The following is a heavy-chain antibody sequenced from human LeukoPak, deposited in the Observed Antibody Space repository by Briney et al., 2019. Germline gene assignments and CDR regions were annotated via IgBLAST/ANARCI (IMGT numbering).Heavy chain of an antibody. Sequence: GGSLRLSCAASGFTLSSYAMSWVRQAPGKGLEWVSAISGSGGSTYYADSVKGRFTISRDNSKNTLYLQMNSLRAEDTAVYYCAKRYDFWSGYDYWGQGTLVTVSS. V-gene: IGHV3-23*01. CDR2: ISGSGGST. CDR1: GFTLSSYA. CDR3: AKRYDFWSGYDY. D-gene: IGHD3-3*01. J-gene: IGHJ4*02.